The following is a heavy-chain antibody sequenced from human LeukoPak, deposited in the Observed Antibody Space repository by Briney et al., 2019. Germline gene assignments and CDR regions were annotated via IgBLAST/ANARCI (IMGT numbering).Heavy chain of an antibody. D-gene: IGHD3-9*01. CDR2: IWYDGSKK. CDR3: ARSPDWLRYFDY. CDR1: GFTFRSYA. V-gene: IGHV3-33*01. Sequence: PGRSLRLSCAASGFTFRSYAMHGVRQARGRGLEWVAVIWYDGSKKYYADSVKGRFTISRDNSKNTIYLQMNRLRAENAAVYYGARSPDWLRYFDYWGQGTLVTVSS. J-gene: IGHJ4*02.